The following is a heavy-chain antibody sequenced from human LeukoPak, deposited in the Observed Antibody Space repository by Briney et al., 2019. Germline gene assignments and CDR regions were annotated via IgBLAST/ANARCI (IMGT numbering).Heavy chain of an antibody. CDR1: GYTFTSYD. D-gene: IGHD6-19*01. CDR3: ARGRIAVAGGWFDP. J-gene: IGHJ5*02. V-gene: IGHV1-8*01. Sequence: SVTVSSTESGYTFTSYDINWVRQANGQGLEWMGGMNPNSGNTGYAQKFQGRVTMTRNTSISTAYMELSSLRSEDTGVYYCARGRIAVAGGWFDPWGQGTLVTVSS. CDR2: MNPNSGNT.